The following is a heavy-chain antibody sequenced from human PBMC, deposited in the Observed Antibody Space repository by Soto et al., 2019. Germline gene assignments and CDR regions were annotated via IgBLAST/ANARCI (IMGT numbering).Heavy chain of an antibody. CDR2: IKQDGSEK. J-gene: IGHJ6*03. CDR1: GFTFSSYW. V-gene: IGHV3-7*01. Sequence: EVQLVESGGGLVQPGGSLRLSCAASGFTFSSYWMSWVRQAPGKGLEWVANIKQDGSEKYYVDSVKGRFTISRDNAKNSLYLQMNSLRAEDTAVYYCARSSVYGHYYYYYYMDVWGKGTTVTVSS. D-gene: IGHD5-12*01. CDR3: ARSSVYGHYYYYYYMDV.